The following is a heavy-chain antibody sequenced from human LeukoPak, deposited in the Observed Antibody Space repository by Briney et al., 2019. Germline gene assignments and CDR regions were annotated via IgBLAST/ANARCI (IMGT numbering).Heavy chain of an antibody. CDR2: INHSGST. V-gene: IGHV4-34*01. CDR1: GGSFSGYY. D-gene: IGHD6-19*01. CDR3: AREAVAGTGSYYYYYYMDV. Sequence: SETLSLTCAVYGGSFSGYYWSWIRQPPGKGLEWIGEINHSGSTNYNPSLKSRVTISVDTSKNQFSLKLSSVTAADTAVYYCAREAVAGTGSYYYYYYMDVWGKGTTVTVSS. J-gene: IGHJ6*03.